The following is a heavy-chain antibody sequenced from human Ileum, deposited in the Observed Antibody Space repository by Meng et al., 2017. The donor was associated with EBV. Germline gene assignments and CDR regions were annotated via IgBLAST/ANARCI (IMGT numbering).Heavy chain of an antibody. CDR2: IYQSGYT. CDR1: GGSFNDDY. J-gene: IGHJ5*02. Sequence: QVRLPHYRLRLLHPSQTLSPPCSGDGGSFNDDYWTWLRQPPGKGLEWTVEIYQSGYTKFNPSLSSRATISRDTSNNQFSLRLNSVTAADTALYYCARYGRCNGNSFYCFDPWGQGTLVTVSS. D-gene: IGHD4-23*01. V-gene: IGHV4-34*01. CDR3: ARYGRCNGNSFYCFDP.